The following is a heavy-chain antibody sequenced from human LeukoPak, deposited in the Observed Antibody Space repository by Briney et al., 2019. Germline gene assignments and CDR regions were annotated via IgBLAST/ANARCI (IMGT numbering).Heavy chain of an antibody. D-gene: IGHD3-22*01. CDR3: ASRAYYDSSGLDY. J-gene: IGHJ4*02. CDR2: VSNSGST. V-gene: IGHV4-59*08. CDR1: GGSIRNYY. Sequence: WETLSLTCSVSGGSIRNYYWTWIRQPPGKGLEWIGHVSNSGSTKYNPSLKSRVTISIDTSKKHFSLKLSSVTAADTAVYYCASRAYYDSSGLDYWGQGILVTVSS.